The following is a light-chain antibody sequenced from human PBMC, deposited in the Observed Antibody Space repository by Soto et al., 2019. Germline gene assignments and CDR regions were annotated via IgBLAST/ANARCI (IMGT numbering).Light chain of an antibody. J-gene: IGKJ1*01. CDR3: QQSFSTVWT. V-gene: IGKV1-39*01. Sequence: EIPMTQSPSSLSASVGDRVSITCRASQTIITYLNWYQQKPGKAPQVLIHGASNLESGVPSRFSGTGSVTDFTLTISSLQPEDFATYYCQQSFSTVWTFGQGTKVEIK. CDR1: QTIITY. CDR2: GAS.